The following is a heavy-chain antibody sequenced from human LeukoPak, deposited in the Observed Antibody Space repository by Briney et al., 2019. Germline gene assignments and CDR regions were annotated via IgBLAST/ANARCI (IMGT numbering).Heavy chain of an antibody. D-gene: IGHD4-23*01. Sequence: ASVTVSCKASGGTFSSYAISWVRQAPGQGLEWMGRIIPILGIANYAQRFQGRVTITADKSTSTAYMELSSLRSEDTAVYYCAREPLGATVVTAPFDYWGQGTLVTVSS. CDR1: GGTFSSYA. J-gene: IGHJ4*02. CDR3: AREPLGATVVTAPFDY. CDR2: IIPILGIA. V-gene: IGHV1-69*04.